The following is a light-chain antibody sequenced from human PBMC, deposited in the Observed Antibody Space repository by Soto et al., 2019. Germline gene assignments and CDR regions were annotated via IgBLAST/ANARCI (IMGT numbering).Light chain of an antibody. CDR1: QSVSSN. Sequence: EIVMTQSPATLSVSPGERATLPCRASQSVSSNLAWYQQKPGQAPRLLIYGASTRATGIPARFSGSGSGTEFTLTISSPQSEDFAVYYCQQYNNWPRTFGQGTKVDIK. J-gene: IGKJ1*01. CDR3: QQYNNWPRT. CDR2: GAS. V-gene: IGKV3-15*01.